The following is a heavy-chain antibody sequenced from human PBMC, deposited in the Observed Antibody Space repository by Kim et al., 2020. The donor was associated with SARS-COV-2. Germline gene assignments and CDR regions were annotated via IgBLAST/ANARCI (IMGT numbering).Heavy chain of an antibody. V-gene: IGHV3-9*01. CDR3: AKDTPSRGGGSGSYYHYYYYYGMDV. CDR1: GFTFDDYA. J-gene: IGHJ6*02. Sequence: GGSLRLSCAASGFTFDDYAMHWVRQAPGKGLEWVSGISWNSGSIGYADSVKGRFTISRDNAKNSLYLQMNSLRAEDTALYYCAKDTPSRGGGSGSYYHYYYYYGMDVWGQGTTVTVSS. D-gene: IGHD3-10*01. CDR2: ISWNSGSI.